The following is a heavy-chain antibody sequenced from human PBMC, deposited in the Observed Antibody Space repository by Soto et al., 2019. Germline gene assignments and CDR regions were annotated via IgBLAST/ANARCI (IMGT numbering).Heavy chain of an antibody. D-gene: IGHD3-10*01. V-gene: IGHV1-69*12. J-gene: IGHJ4*02. CDR1: GGTFSSYA. Sequence: QVQLVQSGAEVKKPGSSVKVSCKASGGTFSSYAISWVRQAPGQGLEWMGGIIPIFGTANYAQKFQGRVTIXXDXSXXTAYMELSSLRSEDTAVYYCANLFGREARTKRVDYWGQGTLVTVSS. CDR2: IIPIFGTA. CDR3: ANLFGREARTKRVDY.